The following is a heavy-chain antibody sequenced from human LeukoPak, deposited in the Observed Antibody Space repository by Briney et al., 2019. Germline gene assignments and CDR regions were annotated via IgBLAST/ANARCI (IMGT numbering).Heavy chain of an antibody. D-gene: IGHD3-22*01. CDR3: ARDGSSGYFLAY. CDR1: GDSISSSSYY. Sequence: SETLSLTCTVSGDSISSSSYYWGWIRQPPGKGLEWIGNMYYSESTYFNPSLKSRVTISVDRSKNQFSLKLSSVTAADTAVYYCARDGSSGYFLAYWGQGILVTVSS. CDR2: MYYSEST. V-gene: IGHV4-39*07. J-gene: IGHJ4*02.